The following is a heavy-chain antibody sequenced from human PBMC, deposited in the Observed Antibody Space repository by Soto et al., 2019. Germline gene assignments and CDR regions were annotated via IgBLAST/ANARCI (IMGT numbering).Heavy chain of an antibody. V-gene: IGHV3-7*01. Sequence: XGSLRLSCAASGLTFSASYMSWVRQAPGKGLEWVAIINGDGSQQTYVDSVKGRFTISRDNAKNSLFLQMNSLRVEDTAVYYCARDPAHGAMDYWGQGTLVTVSS. CDR2: INGDGSQQ. D-gene: IGHD4-17*01. CDR1: GLTFSASY. CDR3: ARDPAHGAMDY. J-gene: IGHJ4*02.